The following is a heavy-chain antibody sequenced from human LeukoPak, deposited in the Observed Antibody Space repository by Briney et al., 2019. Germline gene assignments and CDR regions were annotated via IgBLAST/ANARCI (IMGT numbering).Heavy chain of an antibody. J-gene: IGHJ5*02. CDR3: ATLHSADSSSYWFDP. CDR2: FDPEDGET. Sequence: ASVNVSCTVSGYTLTELSMHWVRQAPGKGLEWMGGFDPEDGETIYTQKFQGRVTMTEDTSTDTAYMELSSLRSEDTAVYYCATLHSADSSSYWFDPWGQGTLVTVSS. V-gene: IGHV1-24*01. CDR1: GYTLTELS. D-gene: IGHD6-13*01.